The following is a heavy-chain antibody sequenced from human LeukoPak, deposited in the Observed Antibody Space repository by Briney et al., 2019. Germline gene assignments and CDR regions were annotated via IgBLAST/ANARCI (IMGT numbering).Heavy chain of an antibody. CDR2: ISSSGSTI. D-gene: IGHD6-13*01. Sequence: QPGGSLRLSCAASGFTFSSYEMNWVRQAPGKGLEWVSYISSSGSTIYYADSVKGRFTISRDNAKNSLYLQMNSLRAEDTAVYYCARGRPIAAAGTVWFDPWGQGTLLTVSS. V-gene: IGHV3-48*03. CDR3: ARGRPIAAAGTVWFDP. CDR1: GFTFSSYE. J-gene: IGHJ5*02.